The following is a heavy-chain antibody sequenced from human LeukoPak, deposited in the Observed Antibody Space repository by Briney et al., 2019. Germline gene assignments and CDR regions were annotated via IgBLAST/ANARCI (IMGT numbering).Heavy chain of an antibody. CDR1: GYIFTSYW. CDR2: IYPGDSDT. V-gene: IGHV5-51*01. D-gene: IGHD2-15*01. CDR3: ARYRYCSGGNCYGPDY. Sequence: GESLKISCKGSGYIFTSYWIGWVRQMPGEGLEWMGIIYPGDSDTRYSPSFQGQVTISADKSISTAYLQWSSLKASDTAMYYCARYRYCSGGNCYGPDYWGQGTLVTVSS. J-gene: IGHJ4*02.